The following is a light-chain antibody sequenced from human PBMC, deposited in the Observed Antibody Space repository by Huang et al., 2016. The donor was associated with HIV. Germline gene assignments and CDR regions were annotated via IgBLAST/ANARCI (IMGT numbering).Light chain of an antibody. CDR3: QQSYSTPFYT. V-gene: IGKV1-39*01. CDR1: QSISSY. CDR2: AAS. Sequence: DIQMTQSPSSLSASVGDRVTITCRASQSISSYLNWYQQKPGKAPKLLIYAASSLQSGVPSRFSGSGSGTDFTLTTSSLQPEDFATYYCQQSYSTPFYTFGQGTKLEIK. J-gene: IGKJ2*01.